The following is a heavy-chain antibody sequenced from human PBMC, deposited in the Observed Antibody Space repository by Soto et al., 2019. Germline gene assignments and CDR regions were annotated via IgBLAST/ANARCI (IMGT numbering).Heavy chain of an antibody. J-gene: IGHJ4*01. CDR1: GGSITSGTW. V-gene: IGHV4-4*02. Sequence: SETLSLTCAVSGGSITSGTWWNWVRQPPGKGLEWIGEIFNTATTNYNTSLTSRATISVDRSKNLFSLALRSVTAADTAVYYCAGLGTTVSASDYWGHGTQVTVPS. D-gene: IGHD1-7*01. CDR3: AGLGTTVSASDY. CDR2: IFNTATT.